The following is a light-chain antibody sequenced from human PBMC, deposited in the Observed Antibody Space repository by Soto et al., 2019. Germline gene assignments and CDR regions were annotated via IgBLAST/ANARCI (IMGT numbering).Light chain of an antibody. CDR3: CSYAGSSTLWV. J-gene: IGLJ3*02. V-gene: IGLV2-23*03. CDR1: SSDVGSYDL. Sequence: QSALTQPASVSGSPGQSITISCTGTSSDVGSYDLVSWYQQHPGKAPKLMIYEGSKRPSGVSNRFSGSKSGNTASLTISRLQAEDEADYYCCSYAGSSTLWVFGGGTKVTVL. CDR2: EGS.